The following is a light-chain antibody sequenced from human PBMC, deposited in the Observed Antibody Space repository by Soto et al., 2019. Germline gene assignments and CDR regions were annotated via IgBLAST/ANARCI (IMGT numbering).Light chain of an antibody. J-gene: IGKJ2*01. CDR2: WSS. CDR1: QSLLHSTGRTY. Sequence: DIVMTQSPLSLPVTPGEPASISCRYSQSLLHSTGRTYLDWYLQKPGQSSQLLIHWSSYRVSGDPERFSGSGSGTGVTRKISRVEAEDVGVYYCMQALQTPYTFGRGNNLEIK. V-gene: IGKV2-28*01. CDR3: MQALQTPYT.